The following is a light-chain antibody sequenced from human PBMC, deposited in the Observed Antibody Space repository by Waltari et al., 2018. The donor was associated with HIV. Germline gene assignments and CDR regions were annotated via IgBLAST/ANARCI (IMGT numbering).Light chain of an antibody. Sequence: QSELSQPPSASGTPGQRVAISCSGSSSHIGRNTVHWYQQLPGTAPKLLIYSNNQLPSGVPDRFSGSKSCTSASRAITGLQSEDEADYYCALWDDSLNGVLFGGGTKLTVL. CDR1: SSHIGRNT. CDR3: ALWDDSLNGVL. V-gene: IGLV1-44*01. J-gene: IGLJ2*01. CDR2: SNN.